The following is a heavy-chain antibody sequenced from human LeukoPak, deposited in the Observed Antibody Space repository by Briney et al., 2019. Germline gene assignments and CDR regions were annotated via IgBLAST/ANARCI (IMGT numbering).Heavy chain of an antibody. J-gene: IGHJ6*03. CDR3: AKDRSYYYYYYMDV. CDR1: GFTFSSYG. CDR2: IRYDGSNK. Sequence: AGGSLRLSCAASGFTFSSYGMHWVRQAPGKGLEWVAFIRYDGSNKYYADSVKGRFTISRDNSKNTLYLQMNSLRAEDTAVYYCAKDRSYYYYYYMDVWGKGTTVTISS. V-gene: IGHV3-30*02.